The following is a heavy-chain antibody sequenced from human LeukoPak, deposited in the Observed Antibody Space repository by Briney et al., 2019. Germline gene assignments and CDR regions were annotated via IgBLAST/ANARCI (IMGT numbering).Heavy chain of an antibody. D-gene: IGHD3-9*01. CDR1: GDSVSSNIAA. CDR2: TYYRSKWYS. V-gene: IGHV6-1*01. CDR3: ASAGFRAFQI. Sequence: SQTLSLTFAISGDSVSSNIAAWNWLRQSPSRGLEWLGRTYYRSKWYSDYAVSVRSRLTISADTSRNQFSLQMNSVTPEDTAVYYCASAGFRAFQIWGQGTTVTVSS. J-gene: IGHJ3*02.